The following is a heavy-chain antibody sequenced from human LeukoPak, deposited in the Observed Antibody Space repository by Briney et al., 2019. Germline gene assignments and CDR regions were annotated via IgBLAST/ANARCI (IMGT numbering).Heavy chain of an antibody. CDR1: GFTFGDYL. V-gene: IGHV4-34*01. CDR2: INHSGST. J-gene: IGHJ4*02. Sequence: SGGSLRLSCTASGFTFGDYLMSWIRQPPGKGLEWIGEINHSGSTNYNPSLKSRVTISVDTSKNQFSLKLSSVTAADTAVYYCARGRRNYCSSTSCYVLLFDYWGQGTLVTVSS. D-gene: IGHD2-2*01. CDR3: ARGRRNYCSSTSCYVLLFDY.